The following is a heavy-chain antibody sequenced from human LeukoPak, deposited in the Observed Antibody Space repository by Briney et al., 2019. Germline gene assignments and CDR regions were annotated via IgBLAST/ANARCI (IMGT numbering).Heavy chain of an antibody. CDR3: AKGLSSVPRYYFDY. Sequence: QPGGSLRLSCAASGFTFSSYEMNWVRQAPGKGLEWVSYISSSGSTIYYADSVKGRFTISRDNAKNSLYLQMNSLRAEDTAVYYCAKGLSSVPRYYFDYWGQGTLVTVSS. CDR1: GFTFSSYE. CDR2: ISSSGSTI. J-gene: IGHJ4*02. D-gene: IGHD3-10*01. V-gene: IGHV3-48*03.